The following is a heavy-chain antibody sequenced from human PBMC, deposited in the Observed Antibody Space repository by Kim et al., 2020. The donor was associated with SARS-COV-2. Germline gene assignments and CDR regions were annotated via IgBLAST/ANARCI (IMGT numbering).Heavy chain of an antibody. D-gene: IGHD1-26*01. V-gene: IGHV4-39*01. CDR1: GASISSGDYH. J-gene: IGHJ6*02. CDR3: ARAYYKPDWYYYGLDV. CDR2: IYYGGST. Sequence: SETLSLTCTVSGASISSGDYHWGWIRQPPGKGLEWIGSIYYGGSTYYNPSLKSRVTITVDTSRNQFSLRLSAVTAADTAVYYCARAYYKPDWYYYGLDVWGQGTTVTVSS.